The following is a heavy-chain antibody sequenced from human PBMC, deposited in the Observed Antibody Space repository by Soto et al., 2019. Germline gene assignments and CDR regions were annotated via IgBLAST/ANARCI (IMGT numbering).Heavy chain of an antibody. CDR3: PRGGRGYEFAY. D-gene: IGHD5-12*01. V-gene: IGHV3-64*01. CDR1: GFTFSRYA. J-gene: IGHJ4*02. Sequence: EVQLVESGGGLVQPGGSLRLSCAASGFTFSRYAMHWVRQAPGKGLEYVSPISSNGGSTYYANSVKGRFTISRDNSKNTLYLQMGSLRPEDTAVYYCPRGGRGYEFAYWGQGTLVTVSS. CDR2: ISSNGGST.